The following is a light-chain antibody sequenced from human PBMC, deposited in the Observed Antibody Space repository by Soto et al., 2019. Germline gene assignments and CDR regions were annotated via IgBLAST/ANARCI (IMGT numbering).Light chain of an antibody. J-gene: IGLJ2*01. CDR2: RDS. CDR3: HVWDSSSVL. Sequence: SYELTQPLSVSVALGQTARITCGGNNIGSKNVHWYQQKPGQAPVLVIYRDSNRPSGIPERFSGSNSGNTATLTISRAQAGDEADYYCHVWDSSSVLFGGGTKVTVL. CDR1: NIGSKN. V-gene: IGLV3-9*01.